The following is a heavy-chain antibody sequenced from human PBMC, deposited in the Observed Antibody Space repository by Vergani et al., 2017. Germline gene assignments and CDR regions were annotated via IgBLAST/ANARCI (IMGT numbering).Heavy chain of an antibody. CDR3: ARVWGRLLRYFDWSQKNYGMDV. CDR1: GGSVDSRKHY. Sequence: QVLLQESGPGLVKPSETLSLTCTVSGGSVDSRKHYWGWIRQPPGKGLEWIGEINHSGSTNYNPSLKSRVTISVDTSKNQFSLKLSSVTAADTAVYYCARVWGRLLRYFDWSQKNYGMDVWGQGTTVTVSS. CDR2: INHSGST. V-gene: IGHV4-39*07. J-gene: IGHJ6*02. D-gene: IGHD3-9*01.